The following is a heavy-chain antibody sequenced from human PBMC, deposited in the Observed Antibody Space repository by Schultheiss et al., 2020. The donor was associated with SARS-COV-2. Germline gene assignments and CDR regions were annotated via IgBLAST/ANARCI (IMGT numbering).Heavy chain of an antibody. CDR1: GFTVSSNY. V-gene: IGHV3-23*01. CDR3: ARSSIIAAAGYFDY. Sequence: GESLKISCAASGFTVSSNYMSWVRQAPGKGLEWVSAISGSGGSTYYADSVKGRFTISRDNSKNTLYLQMNSLRAEDTAVYYCARSSIIAAAGYFDYWGQGTLVTVSS. J-gene: IGHJ4*02. D-gene: IGHD6-13*01. CDR2: ISGSGGST.